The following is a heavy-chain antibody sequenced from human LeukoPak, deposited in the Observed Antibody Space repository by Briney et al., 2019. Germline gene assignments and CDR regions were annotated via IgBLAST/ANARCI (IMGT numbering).Heavy chain of an antibody. CDR1: GFTFSSYE. V-gene: IGHV3-48*03. CDR3: ARGWAPAASLTRRGDY. J-gene: IGHJ4*02. Sequence: PGGSLRLSSAASGFTFSSYEVNWVREAPGKGLGWVSYISSSGSIIYYVDSVKGRFTISRDNAKSSLYLQMNSLRAEDTAVYYCARGWAPAASLTRRGDYWGQGALVTVSS. CDR2: ISSSGSII. D-gene: IGHD2-2*01.